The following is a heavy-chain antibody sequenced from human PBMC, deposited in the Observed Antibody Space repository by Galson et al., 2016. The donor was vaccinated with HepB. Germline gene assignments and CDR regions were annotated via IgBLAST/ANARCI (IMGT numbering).Heavy chain of an antibody. CDR1: GFTFNNYA. J-gene: IGHJ4*02. CDR3: VRARGSYASGIGH. V-gene: IGHV3-33*01. CDR2: IWYDGSNK. D-gene: IGHD3-10*01. Sequence: LRLSCAASGFTFNNYAMHWVRQAPGKGLEWVAAIWYDGSNKYYAASVEGRFTISRDNSKNTLFLQMNSLRAEDTAVYYCVRARGSYASGIGHWGQGTLVTVSS.